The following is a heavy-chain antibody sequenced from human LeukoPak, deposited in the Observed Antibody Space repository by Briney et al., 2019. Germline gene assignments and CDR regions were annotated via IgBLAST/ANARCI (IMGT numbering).Heavy chain of an antibody. D-gene: IGHD2-2*02. CDR2: IIPILGIA. J-gene: IGHJ5*02. V-gene: IGHV1-69*04. CDR3: ARDVVRFRSSTSCYISNWFDH. CDR1: GGTFSSYA. Sequence: SVKVSCKASGGTFSSYAISWVRQAPGQGLEWMGRIIPILGIANYAQKFQGRVTITADKSTSTAYMELSSLRSEDTAVYYCARDVVRFRSSTSCYISNWFDHWGQGTLVTVSS.